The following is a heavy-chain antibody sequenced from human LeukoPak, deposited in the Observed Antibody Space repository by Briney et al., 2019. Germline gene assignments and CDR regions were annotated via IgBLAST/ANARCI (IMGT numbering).Heavy chain of an antibody. D-gene: IGHD5-24*01. Sequence: PSETLSLTCTVSGGSISSYYWSWIRQPPGKGLEWIGYIYYSRSTNYNPSLKSRVTISVDTSKNQFSLKLSSATAADTAVYYCARAGWQEETFDYWGQGTLVTVSS. CDR2: IYYSRST. V-gene: IGHV4-59*01. CDR1: GGSISSYY. CDR3: ARAGWQEETFDY. J-gene: IGHJ4*02.